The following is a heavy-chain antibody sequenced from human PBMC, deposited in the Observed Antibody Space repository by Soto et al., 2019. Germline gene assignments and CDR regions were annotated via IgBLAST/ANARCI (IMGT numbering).Heavy chain of an antibody. V-gene: IGHV1-18*01. CDR3: ARADHGRAPRGGNWFDP. J-gene: IGHJ5*02. D-gene: IGHD4-17*01. CDR2: TSAYTLNT. CDR1: GYTFTNYG. Sequence: QVHLVQSGGEVKKPWASVKVSCKASGYTFTNYGVAWVRQAPGQGLEWMGWTSAYTLNTNYAQKFQGRVTVTTDTSTSTAYMELRSLRPDDTAVYYCARADHGRAPRGGNWFDPWGQGTLVTVSS.